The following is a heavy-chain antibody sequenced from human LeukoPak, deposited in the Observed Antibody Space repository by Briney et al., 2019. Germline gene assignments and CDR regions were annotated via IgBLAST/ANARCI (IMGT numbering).Heavy chain of an antibody. D-gene: IGHD2-2*01. V-gene: IGHV3-23*01. Sequence: GGSLRLSCAASGFTFSSYDMLWVRQAPARGLEWVSSIRGCGETFYADSVKGRCTLSRDDSRNTVYLQLNNLSVEDTGVYYCAKANWVSNADAGYWGQGTLVTVSS. CDR2: IRGCGET. CDR1: GFTFSSYD. CDR3: AKANWVSNADAGY. J-gene: IGHJ4*02.